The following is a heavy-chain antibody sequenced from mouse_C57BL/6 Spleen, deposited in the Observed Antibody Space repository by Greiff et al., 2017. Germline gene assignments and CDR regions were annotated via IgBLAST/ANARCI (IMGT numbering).Heavy chain of an antibody. J-gene: IGHJ2*01. V-gene: IGHV5-17*01. D-gene: IGHD2-12*01. CDR3: ARRELYYRGFDY. Sequence: EVQRVESGGGLVKPGGSLKLSCAASGFTFSDYGMHWVRQAPEKGLEWVAYISSGSSTIYYADTVKGRFTISRDNAKNTLFLQMTSLRAEDTAMYYCARRELYYRGFDYWGQGTTLTVSS. CDR1: GFTFSDYG. CDR2: ISSGSSTI.